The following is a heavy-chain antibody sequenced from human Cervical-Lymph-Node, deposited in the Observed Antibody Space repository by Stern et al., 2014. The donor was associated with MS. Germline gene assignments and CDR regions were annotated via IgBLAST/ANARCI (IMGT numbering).Heavy chain of an antibody. CDR1: GGTFRNFA. J-gene: IGHJ6*02. CDR2: IIPVFGTP. Sequence: QVQLVQSGSEVRKPGSSVNVTCKASGGTFRNFAVNWVRQAPGQGLEWVGGIIPVFGTPTYAQKFQARVTIISDESTNTVYVELSSLTTDDTATYFCASAHPATRRGYKGMNVWGQGTTIAVSS. D-gene: IGHD2-2*01. CDR3: ASAHPATRRGYKGMNV. V-gene: IGHV1-69*01.